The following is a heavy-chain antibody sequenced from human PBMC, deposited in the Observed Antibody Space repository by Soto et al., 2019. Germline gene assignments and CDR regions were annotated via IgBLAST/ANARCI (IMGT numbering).Heavy chain of an antibody. Sequence: SETLSLTCTVSGGSISSYYWSWIRQPPGKGLEWIGYIYYSGSTNYNPSLKSRVTISVDTSKNQFSLKLSSVTAADTAVYYCAGMVRGVLVHLGYWGQGTLVTVSS. CDR1: GGSISSYY. CDR2: IYYSGST. CDR3: AGMVRGVLVHLGY. D-gene: IGHD3-10*01. J-gene: IGHJ4*02. V-gene: IGHV4-59*08.